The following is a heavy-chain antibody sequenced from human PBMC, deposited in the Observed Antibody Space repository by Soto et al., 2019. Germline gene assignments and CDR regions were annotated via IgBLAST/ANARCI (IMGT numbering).Heavy chain of an antibody. CDR3: ARDRWTSGLYDGFDI. D-gene: IGHD6-19*01. V-gene: IGHV3-30-3*01. CDR2: ISYDGSNK. J-gene: IGHJ3*02. CDR1: GFTFSTYT. Sequence: QLQLVESGGGVVQPGRSLRLSCAASGFTFSTYTMHWVRQAPGKGLEWVAVISYDGSNKYYADSVKGGFTISRDNSKNTLYLQMNSLRTEDTAVYYCARDRWTSGLYDGFDIWGQGTMVTVSS.